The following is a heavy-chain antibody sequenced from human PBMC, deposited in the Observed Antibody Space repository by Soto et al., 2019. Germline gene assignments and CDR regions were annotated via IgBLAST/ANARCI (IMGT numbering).Heavy chain of an antibody. CDR1: GGSNSSYY. J-gene: IGHJ5*02. CDR3: ARDKRLGRYTWFDP. CDR2: MSYSGST. V-gene: IGHV4-59*01. Sequence: SETLSLTCTVSGGSNSSYYWSWIRQSPGKGLEWIGYMSYSGSTTYNPSLKSRVTISLHTSNNQFSLDLNSVTAADTAVYYCARDKRLGRYTWFDPWGQGTLVTVSS. D-gene: IGHD3-22*01.